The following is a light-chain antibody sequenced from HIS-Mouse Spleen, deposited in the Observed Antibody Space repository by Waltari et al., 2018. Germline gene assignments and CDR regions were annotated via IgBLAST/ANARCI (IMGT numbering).Light chain of an antibody. CDR1: QSISSR. J-gene: IGKJ1*01. CDR2: NAS. CDR3: QQYKSYSWT. Sequence: DIQMTQSPSTLSASVGDRVTITCRASQSISSRLAWYQQKPGKAPNLLIYNASSLESGVPSRFSGSGSGTEFTLTISSLPPDDFATYYCQQYKSYSWTFGQGTKVEIK. V-gene: IGKV1-5*03.